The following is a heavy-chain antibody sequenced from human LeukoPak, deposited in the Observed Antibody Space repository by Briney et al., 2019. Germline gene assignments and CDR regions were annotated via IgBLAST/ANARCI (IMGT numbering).Heavy chain of an antibody. CDR3: ARVGVRGGYFDY. Sequence: ASVKVSCKASGYTFTSYYMHWVRQAPGQGLEWMGLINLSGGSTNYAQKCQGRVTMTRDTSTSTVYMELSSLRSEDTAVYYCARVGVRGGYFDYWGQGSLVSVSS. D-gene: IGHD3-10*01. V-gene: IGHV1-46*01. CDR1: GYTFTSYY. CDR2: INLSGGST. J-gene: IGHJ4*02.